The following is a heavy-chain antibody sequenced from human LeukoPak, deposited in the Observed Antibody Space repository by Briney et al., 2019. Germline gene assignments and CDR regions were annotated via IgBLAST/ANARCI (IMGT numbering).Heavy chain of an antibody. CDR3: ARGRGSYETLDY. D-gene: IGHD1-26*01. Sequence: PGGSLRLSCAASGFTFSDYAMHWVRQAPGKGLEYVSAISSNGGSTYYANFVKGRFTISRDNSKNTLYLQMGSLRTEDMAVYYCARGRGSYETLDYWGQGTLVTVSS. CDR2: ISSNGGST. J-gene: IGHJ4*02. CDR1: GFTFSDYA. V-gene: IGHV3-64*01.